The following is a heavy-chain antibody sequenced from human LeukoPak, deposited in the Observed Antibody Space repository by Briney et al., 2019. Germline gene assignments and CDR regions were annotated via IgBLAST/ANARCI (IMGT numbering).Heavy chain of an antibody. D-gene: IGHD6-13*01. J-gene: IGHJ4*02. Sequence: GGSLRLSCVVSGIPFSDYYMNWIRQAPGKGLEWISYISSSSSYTDYADSVKGRFTISRDDAQNALFLQMNSLRVEDTAVYYCAAGTAADYWGQGTLVTVSS. CDR3: AAGTAADY. CDR2: ISSSSSYT. V-gene: IGHV3-11*03. CDR1: GIPFSDYY.